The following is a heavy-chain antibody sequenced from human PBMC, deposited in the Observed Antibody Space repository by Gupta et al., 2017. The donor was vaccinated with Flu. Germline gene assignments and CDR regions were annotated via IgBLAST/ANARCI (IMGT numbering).Heavy chain of an antibody. CDR3: ARDGAGVITEYYFDY. J-gene: IGHJ4*02. CDR2: IWYDGSNK. Sequence: QVQLVESGGGVVQPGRSLRLSCAAYGFTFSSYGMHWVRQAPGKGLEWVAVIWYDGSNKYYANSVKGRFTISRDNSKNTLYLQMNSLRAEDTAVYYCARDGAGVITEYYFDYWGQGTLVTVSS. CDR1: GFTFSSYG. D-gene: IGHD3-22*01. V-gene: IGHV3-33*01.